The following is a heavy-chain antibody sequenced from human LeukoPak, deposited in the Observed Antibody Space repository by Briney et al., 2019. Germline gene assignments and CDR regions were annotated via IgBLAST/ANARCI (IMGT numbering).Heavy chain of an antibody. Sequence: GGSLRLSCAASGFTVSSDYMSWVRQAPGKGLEWVAVVYAGGTAFYADSVQGRFNISRDNSKNTLFLQMHGLRADDTAVYYCARGVVGAPFDSWGQGTHVIVSS. CDR2: VYAGGTA. V-gene: IGHV3-53*01. D-gene: IGHD1-26*01. J-gene: IGHJ4*02. CDR3: ARGVVGAPFDS. CDR1: GFTVSSDY.